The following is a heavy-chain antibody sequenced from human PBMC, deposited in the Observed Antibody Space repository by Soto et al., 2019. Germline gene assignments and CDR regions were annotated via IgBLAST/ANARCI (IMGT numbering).Heavy chain of an antibody. V-gene: IGHV1-46*01. CDR3: ARDLLRADS. CDR1: GYIFANYY. J-gene: IGHJ4*02. CDR2: INPYGGST. D-gene: IGHD2-8*01. Sequence: QVQLVQSGAEVKEPGASVKVLCKASGYIFANYYMHWVRQAPGQGLEWMAIINPYGGSTNYAQNFQGRLTLTSDTSTSTVYMELSSQRSEDTAVYYCARDLLRADSWGQGTLVTVSS.